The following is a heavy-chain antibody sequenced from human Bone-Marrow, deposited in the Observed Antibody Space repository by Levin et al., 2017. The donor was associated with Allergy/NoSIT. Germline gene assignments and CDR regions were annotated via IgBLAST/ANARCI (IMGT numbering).Heavy chain of an antibody. J-gene: IGHJ4*02. V-gene: IGHV3-21*01. D-gene: IGHD7-27*01. CDR1: FFSLLPSS. CDR3: ARHQNTGDPFDY. CDR2: INSVSSHI. Sequence: GESLKISFSSSFFSLLPSSLSFFLPSPFKGPGWVASINSVSSHIFYVDSVKGRFTISRDNAKNSVFLQMNSLRVDDTAVYYCARHQNTGDPFDYWGQGTLVTVSS.